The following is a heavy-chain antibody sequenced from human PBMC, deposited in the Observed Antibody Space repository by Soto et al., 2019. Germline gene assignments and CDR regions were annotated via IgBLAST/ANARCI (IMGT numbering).Heavy chain of an antibody. CDR3: ANRMAARSSWFDP. V-gene: IGHV1-69*06. CDR2: IIPMFGTA. CDR1: GGTFSSYT. D-gene: IGHD6-6*01. Sequence: GASVKVSCKPSGGTFSSYTLTWVRQAPGQGLEWMGGIIPMFGTANHAQKFRGRLTITADKSTRTAYMELTSLRSEDTAVYFCANRMAARSSWFDPWGQGTLVTVSS. J-gene: IGHJ5*02.